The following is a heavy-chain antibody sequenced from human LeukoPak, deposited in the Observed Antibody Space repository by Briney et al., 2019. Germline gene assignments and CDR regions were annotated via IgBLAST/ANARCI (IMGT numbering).Heavy chain of an antibody. J-gene: IGHJ4*02. V-gene: IGHV1-2*02. Sequence: GASVKVSCKASGYTFTGYFMHWVRQAPGQGLEWMGWINPNSGGTNFAQKFQGRGTMTRDTSISTAYMELSRLRSDDRAVYYCATGIAVAGYDYWGQGALVTVSS. CDR1: GYTFTGYF. CDR2: INPNSGGT. D-gene: IGHD6-19*01. CDR3: ATGIAVAGYDY.